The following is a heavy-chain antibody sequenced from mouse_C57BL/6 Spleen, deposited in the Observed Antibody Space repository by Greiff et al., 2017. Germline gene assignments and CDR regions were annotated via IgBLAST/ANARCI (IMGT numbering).Heavy chain of an antibody. V-gene: IGHV6-3*01. CDR3: VSPITTVVRGAMDD. Sequence: DVMLVESGGGLVQPGGSMKLSCVASGFTFSNYWMNWVRQSPEKGLEWVAQIRLKSDNDATNYEGSVKGRFTISRDASTSSFYLQMNNLRAEGTVIYYGVSPITTVVRGAMDDWGQGTSVTVSS. D-gene: IGHD1-1*01. CDR2: IRLKSDNDAT. J-gene: IGHJ4*01. CDR1: GFTFSNYW.